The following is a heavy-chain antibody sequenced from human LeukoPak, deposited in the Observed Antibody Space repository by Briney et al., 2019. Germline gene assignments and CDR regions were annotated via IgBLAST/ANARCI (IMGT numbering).Heavy chain of an antibody. CDR2: INPNSGGT. CDR3: ARLQNVVLWFGEFDY. J-gene: IGHJ4*02. D-gene: IGHD3-10*01. Sequence: ASVKVSCKASGYTFTGYYMHWVRQAPGQGLEWMGWINPNSGGTNYAQKFQGRVTMTRDTSISTAYMELSRLRSDDTAVYYCARLQNVVLWFGEFDYWGQGTLVTVSS. V-gene: IGHV1-2*02. CDR1: GYTFTGYY.